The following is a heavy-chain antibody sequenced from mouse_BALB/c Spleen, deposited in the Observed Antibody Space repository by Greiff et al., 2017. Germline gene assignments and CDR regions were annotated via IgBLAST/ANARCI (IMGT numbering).Heavy chain of an antibody. V-gene: IGHV14-3*02. CDR3: ARSLLGTWFAY. CDR2: IDPANGNT. J-gene: IGHJ3*01. D-gene: IGHD4-1*01. CDR1: GFNIKDTY. Sequence: VQLQQSGAELVKPGASVKLSCTASGFNIKDTYMHWVKQRPEQGLEWIGRIDPANGNTKYDPKFQGKATITADTSSNTAYLQLSSLTSEDTAVYYCARSLLGTWFAYWGQGTLVTVSA.